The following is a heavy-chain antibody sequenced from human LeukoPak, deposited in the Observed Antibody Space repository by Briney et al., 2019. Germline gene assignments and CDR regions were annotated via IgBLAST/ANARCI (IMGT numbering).Heavy chain of an antibody. CDR1: GYTFSNYY. CDR3: ARHQGPD. Sequence: ASVKVSCKTSGYTFSNYYMHWVRQAPGQGLEWMGIINPSGGTTSYAQKFQGRVTLTRDTSSNTVYMELSSLTSEDTAVYYCARHQGPDWGQGTLVTVSS. J-gene: IGHJ4*02. CDR2: INPSGGTT. V-gene: IGHV1-46*01.